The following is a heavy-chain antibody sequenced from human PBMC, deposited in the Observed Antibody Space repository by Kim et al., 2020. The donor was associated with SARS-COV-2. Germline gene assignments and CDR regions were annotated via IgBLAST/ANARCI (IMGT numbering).Heavy chain of an antibody. V-gene: IGHV1-18*01. CDR3: ARDLHYYDSSGPLSY. J-gene: IGHJ4*02. CDR2: ISAYNGNT. CDR1: GYTFTSYG. Sequence: ASVKVSCKASGYTFTSYGISWVRQAPGQGLEWMGWISAYNGNTNYAQKLQGRVTMTTDTSTSTAYMELRSLRSDDTAVYYCARDLHYYDSSGPLSYWGQGTLVTVSS. D-gene: IGHD3-22*01.